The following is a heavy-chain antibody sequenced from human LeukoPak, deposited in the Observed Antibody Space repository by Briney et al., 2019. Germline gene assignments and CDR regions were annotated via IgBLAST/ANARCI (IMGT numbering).Heavy chain of an antibody. CDR1: GGTFSSYA. J-gene: IGHJ4*02. D-gene: IGHD2-21*02. Sequence: ASVKVSCKASGGTFSSYAISWVRQAPGQGLEWMGRIIPILGIANYAQKFQGRVTITADKSTSTAYMELSSLRSEDTAVYYCARGGVYCGGDCYFFDYWGQGTLVTVSS. CDR2: IIPILGIA. CDR3: ARGGVYCGGDCYFFDY. V-gene: IGHV1-69*04.